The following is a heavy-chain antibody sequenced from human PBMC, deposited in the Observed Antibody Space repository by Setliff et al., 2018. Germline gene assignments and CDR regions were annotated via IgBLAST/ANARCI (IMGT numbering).Heavy chain of an antibody. V-gene: IGHV3-72*01. J-gene: IGHJ4*02. CDR2: IRNKDNSYTT. CDR3: ARGWRSLYSGNRGHFDS. Sequence: GGSLRLSCAASGFTFSDYYMSWIRQAPGKGLEWVGRIRNKDNSYTTEYAASVKGRFTISRDDSKNSLYLQMNGLKTEDRAVYYCARGWRSLYSGNRGHFDSWGQGTLVTVSS. CDR1: GFTFSDYY. D-gene: IGHD1-26*01.